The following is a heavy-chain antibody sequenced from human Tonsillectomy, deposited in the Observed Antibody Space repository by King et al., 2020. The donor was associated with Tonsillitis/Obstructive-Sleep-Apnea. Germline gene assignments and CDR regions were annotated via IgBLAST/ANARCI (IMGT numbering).Heavy chain of an antibody. J-gene: IGHJ3*02. Sequence: VQLQQWGAGLLKPSETLSLTCAVYGGSFSGYYWSWIRQPPGKGLEWIGEINYSGSNNYNPALKRRVTISVDTSKNQFSLILSSVTAADTAVYYCAREATAIAPDAFAIWGQGTMVTVSS. CDR2: INYSGSN. CDR1: GGSFSGYY. CDR3: AREATAIAPDAFAI. D-gene: IGHD5-18*01. V-gene: IGHV4-34*01.